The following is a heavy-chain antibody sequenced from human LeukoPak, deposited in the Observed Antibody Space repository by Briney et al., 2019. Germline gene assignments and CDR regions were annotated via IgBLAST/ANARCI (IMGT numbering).Heavy chain of an antibody. Sequence: GGSLRLSCAVSGFTFSDHFLDWVRQAPGKGLEWVGRSRNKAKSYTTEYAASVKGRFTVSRDDSKNSLYLQMNSLETEDTAVYYCARGLYCGGDCYYYSRATSWFDPWGQGTLVTVSS. CDR3: ARGLYCGGDCYYYSRATSWFDP. D-gene: IGHD2-21*02. CDR2: SRNKAKSYTT. CDR1: GFTFSDHF. V-gene: IGHV3-72*01. J-gene: IGHJ5*02.